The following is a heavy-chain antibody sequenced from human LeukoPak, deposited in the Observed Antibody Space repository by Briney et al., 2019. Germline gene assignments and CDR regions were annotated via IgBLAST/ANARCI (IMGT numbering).Heavy chain of an antibody. V-gene: IGHV3-30*02. D-gene: IGHD3-10*01. CDR2: IRYDGSNK. CDR3: AKDPRYYYGSGDY. CDR1: GFTFSSYD. J-gene: IGHJ4*02. Sequence: PGGSLRLSRAASGFTFSSYDMHWVRQAPGKGLEWVAFIRYDGSNKYYADSVKGRFTISRDNSKNTLYLQMNSLRPEDTAVYYCAKDPRYYYGSGDYWGQGTLVTVSS.